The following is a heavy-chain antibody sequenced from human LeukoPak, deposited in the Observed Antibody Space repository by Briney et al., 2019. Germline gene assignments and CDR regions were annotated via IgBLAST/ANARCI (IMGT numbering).Heavy chain of an antibody. V-gene: IGHV3-74*01. Sequence: GYLRLYCSAAGFSSSSYWRHWLRQAPGNGLMGVSRINSDSSSPSYADAVKGRFTISRDNAKRTLYPEMNSLRVEDTAVYYCTTGQADGMDVWGQGTTVTVPS. CDR1: GFSSSSYW. CDR3: TTGQADGMDV. CDR2: INSDSSSP. D-gene: IGHD1-1*01. J-gene: IGHJ6*02.